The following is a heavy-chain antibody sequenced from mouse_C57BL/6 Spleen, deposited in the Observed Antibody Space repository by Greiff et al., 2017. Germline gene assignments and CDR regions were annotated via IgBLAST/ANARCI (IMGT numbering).Heavy chain of an antibody. V-gene: IGHV5-9-1*02. CDR1: GFTFSSYA. Sequence: EVQLVESGEGLVKPGGSLKLSCAASGFTFSSYAMSWVRQTPEKRLEWVAYISSGGDYIYYADTVKGRFTISRDNARNTLYLQMSSLKSEDTAMYYCTRDRGYGNYAWFAYWGQGTLVTVSA. J-gene: IGHJ3*01. CDR3: TRDRGYGNYAWFAY. CDR2: ISSGGDYI. D-gene: IGHD2-1*01.